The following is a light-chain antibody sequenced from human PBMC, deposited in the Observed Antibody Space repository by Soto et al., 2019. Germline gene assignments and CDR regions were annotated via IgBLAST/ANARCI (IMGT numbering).Light chain of an antibody. J-gene: IGLJ2*01. Sequence: QSALTQPXSASGSPGQSVTISCTGTSSDVGGNNYVSWYQQHPGKAPKFMIYEVTKRPSGVPDRFSGSKSGNXASLTVSGLXXDNXADCXXCSYAGSNNLVFGGGTKLTVL. CDR3: CSYAGSNNLV. V-gene: IGLV2-8*01. CDR1: SSDVGGNNY. CDR2: EVT.